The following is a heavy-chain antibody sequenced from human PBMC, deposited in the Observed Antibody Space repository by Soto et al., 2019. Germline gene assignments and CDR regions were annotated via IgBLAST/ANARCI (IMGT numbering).Heavy chain of an antibody. J-gene: IGHJ4*02. CDR2: ISYDGSNK. Sequence: GGSLRLSCAASGFTFSSYSMNWVRQAPGKGLEWVAVISYDGSNKYYADSVKGRFTISRDNSKNTLYLQMNSLRAEDTAVYYCARDGGQQWPQGHIYFDYWGQGTLVTVSS. D-gene: IGHD6-19*01. CDR1: GFTFSSYS. V-gene: IGHV3-30*03. CDR3: ARDGGQQWPQGHIYFDY.